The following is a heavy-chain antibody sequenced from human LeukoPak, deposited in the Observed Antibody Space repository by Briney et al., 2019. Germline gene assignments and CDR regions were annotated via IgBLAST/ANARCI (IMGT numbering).Heavy chain of an antibody. CDR3: AGGFRWGNSIDY. J-gene: IGHJ4*02. CDR2: IYYSGTT. CDR1: GGSFSSYY. Sequence: PSETLSLTCTGSGGSFSSYYWSWIRQPPWKGLEGIGYIYYSGTTNYNPSLRGRVTISIDTSKNQFSLKLSSVTAADTAVYYRAGGFRWGNSIDYWGQGTLVTVSS. D-gene: IGHD4-11*01. V-gene: IGHV4-59*01.